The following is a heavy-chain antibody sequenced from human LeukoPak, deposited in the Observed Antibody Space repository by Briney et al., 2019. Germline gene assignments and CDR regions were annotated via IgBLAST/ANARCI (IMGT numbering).Heavy chain of an antibody. CDR3: ARAPGRNEAFDM. Sequence: GGSLRLSCAASGFTFDDYAMHWVRQAPGKGLEWVSLISGDGGSTYYADSVKGRFTISRDNAKSTLYLQMNSLRGEDTAVYYCARAPGRNEAFDMWGQGTMVTVSS. V-gene: IGHV3-43*02. J-gene: IGHJ3*02. CDR1: GFTFDDYA. CDR2: ISGDGGST. D-gene: IGHD1-26*01.